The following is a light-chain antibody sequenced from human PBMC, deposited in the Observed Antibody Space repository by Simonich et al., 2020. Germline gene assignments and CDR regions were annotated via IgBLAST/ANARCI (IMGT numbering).Light chain of an antibody. Sequence: EIVLTQSPATLSLSPGERATLSCRARQSVSSYLAWYQQKPGQAPRLLIYDASNRATGIPARFSGSGSGTVFTLTISSLEPEDFAVYYCQQRSNWYTFGQGTKLEIK. CDR3: QQRSNWYT. V-gene: IGKV3-11*01. CDR2: DAS. CDR1: QSVSSY. J-gene: IGKJ2*01.